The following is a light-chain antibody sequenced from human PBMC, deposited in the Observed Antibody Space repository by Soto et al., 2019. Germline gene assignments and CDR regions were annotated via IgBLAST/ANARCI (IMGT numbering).Light chain of an antibody. J-gene: IGKJ4*01. Sequence: EIVMTQSPATLSVSPGERATLSCGASESVSSNLAWYQQKPGQAPRLLIYGASPRATGIPARFSGSGSGTELTLTISSLQSEDFAVYSCQQYDNWPLTFGGGTKVDIK. V-gene: IGKV3-15*01. CDR1: ESVSSN. CDR2: GAS. CDR3: QQYDNWPLT.